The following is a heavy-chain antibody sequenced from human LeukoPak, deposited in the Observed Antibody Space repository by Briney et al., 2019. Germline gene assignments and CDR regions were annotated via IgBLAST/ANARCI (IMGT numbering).Heavy chain of an antibody. D-gene: IGHD6-19*01. V-gene: IGHV3-9*01. CDR3: ARVEEQWLAHYYYYGMDV. CDR1: GFTFDDYA. CDR2: ISWNSGSI. Sequence: GGSLRLSCAASGFTFDDYAMHWVRQAPGKGLEWVSGISWNSGSIGYADSVKGRFTISRDNAKNSLYLQMNSLRAEDTAVYYCARVEEQWLAHYYYYGMDVWGQGTTVTVSS. J-gene: IGHJ6*02.